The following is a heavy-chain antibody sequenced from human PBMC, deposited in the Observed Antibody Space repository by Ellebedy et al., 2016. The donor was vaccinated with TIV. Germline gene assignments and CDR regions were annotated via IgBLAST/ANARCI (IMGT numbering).Heavy chain of an antibody. CDR3: AKDRFPYYDSSGTTGYFDC. CDR2: INPDRGDT. Sequence: AASVKVSCKASGGTFSSYAISWVRQAPGQGLEWMGWINPDRGDTKYPQSFQVRVSMTRDTSSSTAYMELSGLTSDDTAIYYCAKDRFPYYDSSGTTGYFDCWGQGTLVTVSS. V-gene: IGHV1-2*02. D-gene: IGHD3-22*01. J-gene: IGHJ4*02. CDR1: GGTFSSYA.